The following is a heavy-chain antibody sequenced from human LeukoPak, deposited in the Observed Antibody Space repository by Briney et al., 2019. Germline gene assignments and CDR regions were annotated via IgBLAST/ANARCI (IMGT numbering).Heavy chain of an antibody. CDR2: IYYSGST. V-gene: IGHV4-59*12. D-gene: IGHD3-3*01. J-gene: IGHJ4*02. Sequence: SETLSLTCTVSGGSISSYYWSWIRQPPGKGLEWIGYIYYSGSTNYNPSLKSRVTISVDTSKNQFSLKLSSVTAADTAVYYCAREIRIPTPLFDYWGQGTLVTVSS. CDR3: AREIRIPTPLFDY. CDR1: GGSISSYY.